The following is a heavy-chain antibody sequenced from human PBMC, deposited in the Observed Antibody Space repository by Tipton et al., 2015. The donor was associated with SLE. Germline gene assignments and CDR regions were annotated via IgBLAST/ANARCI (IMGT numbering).Heavy chain of an antibody. D-gene: IGHD1-26*01. CDR2: INWNGGST. V-gene: IGHV3-20*04. J-gene: IGHJ6*03. Sequence: SLRLSCAASGFTFDDYGMSWVRQAPGKGLEWVSGINWNGGSTGYADSVKGRFTISRDNAKNSLYPQMNSLRAEDTALYYCARGSGRTYYYYMDVWGKGSTVTVSS. CDR1: GFTFDDYG. CDR3: ARGSGRTYYYYMDV.